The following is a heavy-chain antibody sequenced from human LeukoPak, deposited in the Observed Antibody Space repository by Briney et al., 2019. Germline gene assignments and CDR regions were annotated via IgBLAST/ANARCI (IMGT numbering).Heavy chain of an antibody. D-gene: IGHD2-21*02. V-gene: IGHV3-23*01. CDR2: TRGRGGRT. CDR3: AKGMAYCGGDCSPAGFDY. J-gene: IGHJ4*02. CDR1: GFTFSNYW. Sequence: GGSLRLSCAASGFTFSNYWMSWVRQAPGKGLEWVSATRGRGGRTRYADSVKGRFTISRDNSKNPMYLQMNSLSGEGTAVYYCAKGMAYCGGDCSPAGFDYWGQGTLVTVSS.